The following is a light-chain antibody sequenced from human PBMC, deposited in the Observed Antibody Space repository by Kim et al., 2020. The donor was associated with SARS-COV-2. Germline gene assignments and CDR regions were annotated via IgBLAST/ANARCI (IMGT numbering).Light chain of an antibody. CDR3: QQYNNWPPIT. J-gene: IGKJ5*01. V-gene: IGKV3-15*01. Sequence: SPGERVTLSCRASPSVSSNLAWYQQKPGQALRLLIYGVSTRATGIPVRFSGSGSGTEFTLTISSLQSEDFAVYYCQQYNNWPPITFGQGTRLEIK. CDR1: PSVSSN. CDR2: GVS.